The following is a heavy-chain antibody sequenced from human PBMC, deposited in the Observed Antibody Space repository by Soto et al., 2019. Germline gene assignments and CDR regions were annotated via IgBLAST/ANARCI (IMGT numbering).Heavy chain of an antibody. J-gene: IGHJ4*02. D-gene: IGHD3-16*01. CDR3: ASSPDWGNGDYVDY. CDR2: IYYSGST. Sequence: SETLSLTCTVSGGSISSYYWSWIRQPPGKGLEWIGYIYYSGSTNYNPSLKSRVTISVDTSKNQFSLKLSSVTAADTAVYYCASSPDWGNGDYVDYWGQGTLVTVSS. V-gene: IGHV4-59*08. CDR1: GGSISSYY.